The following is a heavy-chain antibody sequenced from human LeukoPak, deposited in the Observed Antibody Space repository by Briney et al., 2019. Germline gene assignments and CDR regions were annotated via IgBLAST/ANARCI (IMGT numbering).Heavy chain of an antibody. D-gene: IGHD6-6*01. CDR3: ARSDDSSSSRYFEPLPDY. V-gene: IGHV4-59*01. Sequence: SSETLSLTCTVSGGSISSYYWSWIRQPPGKGLEWIGYIYYSGSTNYNPSLKSRVTISVDTSKNQFSLKLSSVTAVDTAVYYCARSDDSSSSRYFEPLPDYWGQGTLVTVSS. CDR2: IYYSGST. CDR1: GGSISSYY. J-gene: IGHJ4*02.